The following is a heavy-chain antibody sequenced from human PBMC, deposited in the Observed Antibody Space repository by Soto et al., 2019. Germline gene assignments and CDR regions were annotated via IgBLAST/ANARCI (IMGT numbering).Heavy chain of an antibody. CDR1: GFTFRSYG. CDR3: ARLYCSASSCYSVGAFDI. J-gene: IGHJ3*02. CDR2: IWFDGSDK. Sequence: GGCLRLSXAASGFTFRSYGMHWFRQAPGKGLEWVALIWFDGSDKYYTESVKGRFTISRDNSKSTLYLQMNSLRAEDTAVYYCARLYCSASSCYSVGAFDIRGQGTMVTVSS. V-gene: IGHV3-33*01. D-gene: IGHD2-15*01.